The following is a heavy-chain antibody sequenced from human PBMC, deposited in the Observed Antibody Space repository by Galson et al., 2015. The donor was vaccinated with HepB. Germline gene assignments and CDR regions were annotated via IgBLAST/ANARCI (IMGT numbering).Heavy chain of an antibody. J-gene: IGHJ4*02. CDR3: ESLVGASPGYY. D-gene: IGHD1-26*01. V-gene: IGHV4-39*01. Sequence: ETLSLTCTVSGGSISSGSYYWGWIRQPPGKGLEWIGSIYYTGSTYYNPSLKSRVTLSIDTSKNQFSLRLSSVTAADTAVYYCESLVGASPGYYWCQGTLVTVSS. CDR2: IYYTGST. CDR1: GGSISSGSYY.